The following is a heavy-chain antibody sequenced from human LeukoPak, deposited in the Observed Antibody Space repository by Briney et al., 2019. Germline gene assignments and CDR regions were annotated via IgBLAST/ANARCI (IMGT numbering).Heavy chain of an antibody. CDR1: GFTFSSYG. V-gene: IGHV3-30*18. Sequence: GGSLRLSCAASGFTFSSYGMHWVRQAPGKGLEWVAVISYDGSNKYYADSVKGRFTISRDNSKNTLYLQMNSLRAEDTAVYYCAKVVKQWLASYCFDYWGQGTLVTVSS. J-gene: IGHJ4*02. D-gene: IGHD6-19*01. CDR3: AKVVKQWLASYCFDY. CDR2: ISYDGSNK.